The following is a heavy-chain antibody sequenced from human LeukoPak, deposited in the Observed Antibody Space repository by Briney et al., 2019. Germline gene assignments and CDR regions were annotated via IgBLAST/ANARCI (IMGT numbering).Heavy chain of an antibody. CDR2: ISSSGSTI. CDR3: ARRTRFGIAVAGTSY. CDR1: GFTFSDYY. J-gene: IGHJ4*02. V-gene: IGHV3-11*01. D-gene: IGHD6-19*01. Sequence: PGGSLRLSCAASGFTFSDYYMSWIRQAPGKGLEWVSYISSSGSTIYYADSVKGRFTISRDNAKNSLYLQMNSLRAEDTAVYYCARRTRFGIAVAGTSYWGQGTLVTVSS.